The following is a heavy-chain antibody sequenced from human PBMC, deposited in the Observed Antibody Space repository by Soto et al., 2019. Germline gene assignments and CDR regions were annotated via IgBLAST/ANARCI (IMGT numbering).Heavy chain of an antibody. V-gene: IGHV1-24*01. J-gene: IGHJ6*02. CDR1: GYTLTELS. CDR3: ATTTVVTYYYYGMDV. CDR2: FDPEDGET. D-gene: IGHD4-17*01. Sequence: ASGKVSSKVSGYTLTELSMHWVRQAPGKGLEWMGGFDPEDGETIYAQKFQGRVTMTEDTSKDTAYMELSSLRSEDTAVYYCATTTVVTYYYYGMDVWGQGTTVTVS.